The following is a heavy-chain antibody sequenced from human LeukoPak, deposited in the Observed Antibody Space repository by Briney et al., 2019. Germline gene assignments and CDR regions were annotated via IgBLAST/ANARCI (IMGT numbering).Heavy chain of an antibody. CDR2: INHSGST. Sequence: SETLSLTCAVYGGSFSGYYWSWIRQPPGKGLEWIGEINHSGSTNYNPSPKSRVTISVDTSKNQFSLKLSSVTAADTAVYYCARRVSRWLQLPPYFDYWGQGTLVTVSS. CDR1: GGSFSGYY. J-gene: IGHJ4*02. V-gene: IGHV4-34*01. CDR3: ARRVSRWLQLPPYFDY. D-gene: IGHD5-12*01.